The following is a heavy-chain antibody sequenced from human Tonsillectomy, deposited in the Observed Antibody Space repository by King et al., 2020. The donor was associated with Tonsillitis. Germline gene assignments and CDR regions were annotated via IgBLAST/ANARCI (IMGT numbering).Heavy chain of an antibody. V-gene: IGHV4-39*01. Sequence: MQLQESGPGLVKPSETLSLTCTVSGGSISSSSYYWGWIRQPPGKGLEWIGSIYYSGSTYYNPSLKSRVTISVDTSKNQFSLKLSSVTAADTAVYYCARRHSSWTPRWFDLWGQGTLVTVSS. CDR1: GGSISSSSYY. D-gene: IGHD6-13*01. J-gene: IGHJ5*02. CDR2: IYYSGST. CDR3: ARRHSSWTPRWFDL.